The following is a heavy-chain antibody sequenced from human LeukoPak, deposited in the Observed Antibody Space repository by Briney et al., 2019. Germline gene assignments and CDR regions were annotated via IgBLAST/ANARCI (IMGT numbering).Heavy chain of an antibody. J-gene: IGHJ6*03. Sequence: PSETLSLTCAVYGGSFSGYYWSWIRQPPGKGLEWIGYIYHSGSTYYNPSLKSRVTISVDRSKNQFSLKLSSVTAADTAVYYCARDGSYSGYDYGYYYMDVWGKGTTVTVSS. CDR2: IYHSGST. V-gene: IGHV4-34*01. D-gene: IGHD5-12*01. CDR1: GGSFSGYY. CDR3: ARDGSYSGYDYGYYYMDV.